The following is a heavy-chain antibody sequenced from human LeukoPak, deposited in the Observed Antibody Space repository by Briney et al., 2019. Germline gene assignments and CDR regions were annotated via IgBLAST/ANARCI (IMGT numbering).Heavy chain of an antibody. J-gene: IGHJ3*02. CDR3: ARDRDRRDSGFWSGYYTGLNAFDI. CDR1: GGSISSGDYY. V-gene: IGHV4-30-4*08. D-gene: IGHD3-3*01. CDR2: ICYSGST. Sequence: PSETLSLTCTVSGGSISSGDYYWSWIRQPPGKGLEWIGYICYSGSTYYNPSLKSRVTISVDTSKNQFSLKLSSVTAADTAVYYCARDRDRRDSGFWSGYYTGLNAFDIWGQGTMVTVSS.